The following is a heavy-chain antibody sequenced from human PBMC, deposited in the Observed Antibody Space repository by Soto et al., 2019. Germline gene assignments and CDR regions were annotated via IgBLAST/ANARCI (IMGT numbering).Heavy chain of an antibody. D-gene: IGHD1-26*01. CDR2: IDTDGSTGGT. V-gene: IGHV3-74*03. CDR1: GFTFSGHW. J-gene: IGHJ4*02. CDR3: ARGRGTYYADS. Sequence: EVRLVESGGALVPPGGSLRLTCEASGFTFSGHWMHWVRRAPGKGLVWVSHIDTDGSTGGTSYADSVKGRFTVSRDDSNERLYLQMNDLRVEDTGVYYCARGRGTYYADSWGQGTLVTVSS.